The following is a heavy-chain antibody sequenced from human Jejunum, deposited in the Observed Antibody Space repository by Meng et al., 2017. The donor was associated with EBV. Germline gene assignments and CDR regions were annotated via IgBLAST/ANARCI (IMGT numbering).Heavy chain of an antibody. CDR2: IRYSGGS. D-gene: IGHD5-12*01. Sequence: EPGPVVVRLLTPLASPGLSSGGSICGIGGYYRDWIRQPPGKGLEWIGSIRYSGGSFYSPSLMRRVTISAGTSKKQFLLRLNSVTAADTAVYYCARHAHYGYDDFWGQGALVTVSS. J-gene: IGHJ4*02. V-gene: IGHV4-39*01. CDR3: ARHAHYGYDDF. CDR1: GGSICGIGGYY.